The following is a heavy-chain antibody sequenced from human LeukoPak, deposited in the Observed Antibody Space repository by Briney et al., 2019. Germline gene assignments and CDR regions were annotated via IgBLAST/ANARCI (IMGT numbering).Heavy chain of an antibody. CDR2: IYYSGST. Sequence: PSETLSITCTVSGGSISSYYWSWIRQPPGKGLEWIGYIYYSGSTNYNPSLKSRVTISVDTSKNQFSLKLSSVTAADTTVYYCARESSYGDYDEGFDYWGQGTLVTVSS. J-gene: IGHJ4*02. CDR3: ARESSYGDYDEGFDY. D-gene: IGHD4-17*01. CDR1: GGSISSYY. V-gene: IGHV4-59*12.